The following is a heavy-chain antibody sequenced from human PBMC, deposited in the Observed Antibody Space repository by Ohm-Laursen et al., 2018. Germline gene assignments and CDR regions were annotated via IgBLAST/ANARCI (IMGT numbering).Heavy chain of an antibody. Sequence: GTLSLTCTVSGGSISPHYWSWVRQSPEKGLEWIGYISYSGTSEHNPSLKGRVTMSVDTSKNQFSLSLNSVTAADTAIYYCVRDRRDGFNYVEYWGQGTLVTVSS. CDR3: VRDRRDGFNYVEY. D-gene: IGHD5-24*01. V-gene: IGHV4-59*11. CDR2: ISYSGTS. CDR1: GGSISPHY. J-gene: IGHJ4*02.